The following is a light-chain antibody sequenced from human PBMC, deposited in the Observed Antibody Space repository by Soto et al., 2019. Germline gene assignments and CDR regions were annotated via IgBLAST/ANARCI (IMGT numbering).Light chain of an antibody. Sequence: QSVLTQPASVSGSPGQSITVSCTGTSSDIGRYDYVSWYQQHPGKVPKLLIYDVTNRPSGVSNRFSGSKSGSTASLTISGLKAEEEADYYWTSFTTAYTNVFATGTKVPV. J-gene: IGLJ1*01. CDR2: DVT. V-gene: IGLV2-14*03. CDR3: TSFTTAYTNV. CDR1: SSDIGRYDY.